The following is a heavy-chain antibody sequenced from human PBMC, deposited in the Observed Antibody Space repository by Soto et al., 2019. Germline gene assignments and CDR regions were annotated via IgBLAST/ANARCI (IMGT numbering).Heavy chain of an antibody. Sequence: SETLSLTCTVSGGSISSYYWSWIRQPPGKGLEWIGYIYYSGSTNYNPSLKSRVTISVDTSKNQFSLKLSSVTAADTAVYYCASSPTRDWFAPWGQGTLVTVSS. J-gene: IGHJ5*02. CDR3: ASSPTRDWFAP. CDR2: IYYSGST. CDR1: GGSISSYY. V-gene: IGHV4-59*08.